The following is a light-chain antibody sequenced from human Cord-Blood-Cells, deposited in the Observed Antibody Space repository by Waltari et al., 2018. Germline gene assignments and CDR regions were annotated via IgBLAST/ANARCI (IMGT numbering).Light chain of an antibody. CDR3: CSYAGSSTWV. V-gene: IGLV2-11*01. Sequence: QSALTQPASVSGSPGQSITISCTGTSSDVGGYNYVSWYQQHPGKAPKLMIYDVSKRPSGVPDRFSGSKSGTSASLAISGLRSEDEADYYCCSYAGSSTWVFGGGTKLTVL. CDR2: DVS. CDR1: SSDVGGYNY. J-gene: IGLJ3*02.